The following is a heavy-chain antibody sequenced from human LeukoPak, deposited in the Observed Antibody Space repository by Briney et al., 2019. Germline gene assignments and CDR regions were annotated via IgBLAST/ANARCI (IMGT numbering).Heavy chain of an antibody. D-gene: IGHD5-24*01. CDR1: GYTFTGYY. J-gene: IGHJ4*02. CDR2: VNPNSGGT. V-gene: IGHV1-2*02. CDR3: ARDRDGYTGADY. Sequence: ASVKVSCKASGYTFTGYYMHWVRQAPGQGLEWMGWVNPNSGGTNYAQKFQGRATMTRDTSISTAYMELSRLRSDDTAVYYCARDRDGYTGADYWGQGTLVTVSS.